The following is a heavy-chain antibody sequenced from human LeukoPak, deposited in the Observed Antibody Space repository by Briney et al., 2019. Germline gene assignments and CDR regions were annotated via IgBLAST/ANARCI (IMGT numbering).Heavy chain of an antibody. Sequence: SETLSLTCTVSGGSISSGSYYWSWIRQPAGKGLEWIGRIYTSGSTNYNPSLKSRVTISVDTSKNQFSLKLSSVTAADTAVYYCARVARSGYSSGWYSSTQYEWFDPWGQGTLVTVSS. V-gene: IGHV4-61*02. CDR2: IYTSGST. D-gene: IGHD6-19*01. J-gene: IGHJ5*02. CDR1: GGSISSGSYY. CDR3: ARVARSGYSSGWYSSTQYEWFDP.